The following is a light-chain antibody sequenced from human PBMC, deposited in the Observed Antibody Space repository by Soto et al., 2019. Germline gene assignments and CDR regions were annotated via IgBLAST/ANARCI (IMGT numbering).Light chain of an antibody. V-gene: IGKV1-5*01. CDR1: QTISTW. Sequence: DIQMTQAPSTLSGSVGDRVTVTCRASQTISTWLAWYQQKPGKAPKLLIDDASNLESGVPSRFSGSGSGTEFTLTISSLQPEDFATYYCLQHNSYPRTFGQGTKVDIK. CDR3: LQHNSYPRT. CDR2: DAS. J-gene: IGKJ1*01.